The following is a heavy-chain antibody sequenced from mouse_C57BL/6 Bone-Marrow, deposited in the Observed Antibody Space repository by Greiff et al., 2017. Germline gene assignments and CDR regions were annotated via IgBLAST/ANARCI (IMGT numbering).Heavy chain of an antibody. J-gene: IGHJ4*01. D-gene: IGHD1-1*01. CDR3: ARWYYGSSYEGDYYAMDY. Sequence: QVQLQQPGAELVKPGASVKLSCKASGYTFTSYWMHWVKQRPGQGLEWIGMIHPNSGSTNYNEKFKSKATLPVDKSSSTAYMQLSSLTSEDSAVYYCARWYYGSSYEGDYYAMDYWGQGTSVTVSS. V-gene: IGHV1-64*01. CDR2: IHPNSGST. CDR1: GYTFTSYW.